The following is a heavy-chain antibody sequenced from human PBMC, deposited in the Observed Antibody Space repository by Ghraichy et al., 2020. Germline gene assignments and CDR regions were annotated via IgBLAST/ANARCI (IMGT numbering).Heavy chain of an antibody. J-gene: IGHJ3*02. CDR1: GFTFSDYY. V-gene: IGHV3-11*01. Sequence: GGSLRLSCAASGFTFSDYYMSWIRQAPGKGLEWVSYISSSGSTIYYADSVKGRFTISRDNAKNSLYLQMNSLRAEDTAVYYCARDIVVVVAAIRGAFDIWGQGTMVTVSS. D-gene: IGHD2-15*01. CDR2: ISSSGSTI. CDR3: ARDIVVVVAAIRGAFDI.